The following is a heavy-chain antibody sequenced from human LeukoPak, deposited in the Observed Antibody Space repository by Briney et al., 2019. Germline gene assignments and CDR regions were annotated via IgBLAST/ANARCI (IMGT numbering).Heavy chain of an antibody. Sequence: GGSLRLSCAVSGFTFSAYGMHWVRQAPGKGLEWVAFIHFDGTDKYYVDSVKGRFTISRDNSNDMLHLQMNRVRSEDTGVYYCAKDVCSTTSCYWPDAFDIWGQGTMVTVSS. D-gene: IGHD2-2*01. CDR2: IHFDGTDK. CDR1: GFTFSAYG. J-gene: IGHJ3*02. V-gene: IGHV3-30*02. CDR3: AKDVCSTTSCYWPDAFDI.